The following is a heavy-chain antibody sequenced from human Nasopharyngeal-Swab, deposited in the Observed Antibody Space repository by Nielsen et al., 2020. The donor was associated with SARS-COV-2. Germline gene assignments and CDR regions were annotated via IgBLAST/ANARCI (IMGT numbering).Heavy chain of an antibody. CDR3: ARENQEYANIWIDY. CDR1: GYNFTSNV. CDR2: INTKTGAP. Sequence: ASVKVSCKASGYNFTSNVLNWVRQATGQGPEYIGWINTKTGAPTYAQAFKGRFVISLDTSVHTTYLQISSLKADDTAVYYCARENQEYANIWIDYWGQGTQVTVS. V-gene: IGHV7-4-1*02. J-gene: IGHJ4*02. D-gene: IGHD1-1*01.